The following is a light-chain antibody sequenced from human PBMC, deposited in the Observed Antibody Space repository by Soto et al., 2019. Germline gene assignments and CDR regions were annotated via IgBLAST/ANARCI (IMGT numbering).Light chain of an antibody. CDR2: DVS. J-gene: IGLJ2*01. CDR3: SSYTSISTLV. CDR1: SSDVGGYNY. Sequence: HSALTQPASVSGSPGQSITISCTGTSSDVGGYNYVSWYQQHPGKAPKLMIYDVSNRPSGVSNRFSGSKSGNTASLTISGLQAEDEADYYCSSYTSISTLVFGGGTKLTVL. V-gene: IGLV2-14*01.